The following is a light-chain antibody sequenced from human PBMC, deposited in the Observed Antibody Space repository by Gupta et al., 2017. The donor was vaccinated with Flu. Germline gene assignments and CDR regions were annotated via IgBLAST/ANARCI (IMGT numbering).Light chain of an antibody. CDR1: QSLLNSNGYDY. CDR3: KYDLESVT. Sequence: DIVMTESPRSLAVAPGEPASISCRSSQSLLNSNGYDYVDWYLQNPGQSPQLLLFWGYKRAYGGTDRFSGSGEGKDFTFRSRIGEAEDGGVYYGKYDLESVTFGHGTRVDIK. V-gene: IGKV2-28*01. CDR2: WGY. J-gene: IGKJ3*01.